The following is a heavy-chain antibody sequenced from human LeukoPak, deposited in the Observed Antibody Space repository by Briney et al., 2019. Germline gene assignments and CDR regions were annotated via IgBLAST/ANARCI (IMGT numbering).Heavy chain of an antibody. Sequence: GGSLRLSCAASGFSVSRNYMSWVRQAPGKGLEWVSVIYSGGSTYYADSVKGRFTISRGNSKNTLYLLMNSLRAEDTAVYYCARDSYYGSGSYYRYTFDYWGQGTLVTVSS. CDR3: ARDSYYGSGSYYRYTFDY. D-gene: IGHD3-10*01. J-gene: IGHJ4*02. CDR2: IYSGGST. CDR1: GFSVSRNY. V-gene: IGHV3-53*01.